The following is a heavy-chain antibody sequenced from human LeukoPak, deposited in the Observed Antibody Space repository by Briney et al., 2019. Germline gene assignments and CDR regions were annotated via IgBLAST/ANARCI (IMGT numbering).Heavy chain of an antibody. CDR2: FDPEDGET. CDR3: ATPRDVLTGYYYFDY. CDR1: GYTLTELS. V-gene: IGHV1-24*01. D-gene: IGHD3-9*01. Sequence: ASVKVSCKVSGYTLTELSMHWVRRAPGKGLEWMGGFDPEDGETIYAQRFQGRVTMTEDTSTDTAYMELSSLRSEDTAVYYCATPRDVLTGYYYFDYWGQGTLVTVSS. J-gene: IGHJ4*02.